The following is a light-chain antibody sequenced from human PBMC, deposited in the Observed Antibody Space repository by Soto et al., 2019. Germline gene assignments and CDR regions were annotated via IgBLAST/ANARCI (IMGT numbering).Light chain of an antibody. CDR1: QSVSSSY. J-gene: IGKJ2*01. CDR2: GAS. Sequence: EIVLTQSPGTLSLSPGERATLSCRASQSVSSSYLAWYQQKPGQAPRLLIYGASSRATGIPDRFSGSGSGTDFTLTSSRLEPEDFAVYYCQQYGSSPPYTVGQGTKLEIK. V-gene: IGKV3-20*01. CDR3: QQYGSSPPYT.